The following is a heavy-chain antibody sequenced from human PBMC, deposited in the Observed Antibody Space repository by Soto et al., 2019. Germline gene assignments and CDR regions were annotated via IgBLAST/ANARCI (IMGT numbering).Heavy chain of an antibody. CDR1: GFTFNTYW. Sequence: GGTLRLSCEVSGFTFNTYWMSWFLQAPGKGLEWVAKIKQDGNEKYYGASGKGRLSICRDNAKNSLYLQMSSLRAEDTAVYYCVRAGPSLYCSRSHCYMPHFDLWGQTVRVTVPS. CDR2: IKQDGNEK. D-gene: IGHD2-15*01. CDR3: VRAGPSLYCSRSHCYMPHFDL. J-gene: IGHJ4*02. V-gene: IGHV3-7*01.